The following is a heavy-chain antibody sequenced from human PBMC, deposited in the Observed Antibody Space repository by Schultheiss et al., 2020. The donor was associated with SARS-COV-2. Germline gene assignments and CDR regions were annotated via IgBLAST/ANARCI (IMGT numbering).Heavy chain of an antibody. V-gene: IGHV3-66*01. CDR1: GFAFSGYW. D-gene: IGHD5-12*01. J-gene: IGHJ5*02. CDR2: IYSGGST. Sequence: GGSLRLSCAASGFAFSGYWMHWVRQAPGKGPVWVSVIYSGGSTYYADSVKGRLTMSRDNSVNTLYLHMSSLRADDTAVYYCARVTSGNSAWFAGWFDPWGQGTLVTVSS. CDR3: ARVTSGNSAWFAGWFDP.